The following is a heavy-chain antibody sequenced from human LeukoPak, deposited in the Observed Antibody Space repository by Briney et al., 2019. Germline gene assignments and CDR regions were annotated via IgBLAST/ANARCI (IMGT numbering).Heavy chain of an antibody. Sequence: SGGSLRLSCAASGFTFDDYAMHWVRQAPGKGLEWVSGISWNSGSIGYADSVKGRFTISRDNAKNSLYPQMNSLRAEDTALYYCAKGSSIAAELVFDPWGQGTLVTVSS. CDR3: AKGSSIAAELVFDP. J-gene: IGHJ5*02. V-gene: IGHV3-9*01. D-gene: IGHD6-6*01. CDR1: GFTFDDYA. CDR2: ISWNSGSI.